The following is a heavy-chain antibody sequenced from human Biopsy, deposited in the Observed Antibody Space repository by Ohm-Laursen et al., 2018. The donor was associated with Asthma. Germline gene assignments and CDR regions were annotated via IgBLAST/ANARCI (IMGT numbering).Heavy chain of an antibody. J-gene: IGHJ4*02. CDR3: AREGVAGTHIED. D-gene: IGHD6-19*01. CDR2: ISPDGRSA. V-gene: IGHV3-23*01. Sequence: LSLTCAATGFTFGGYAMSWARQAPGKGLEWVSTISPDGRSAHGPDSFRGRFTISRDNSKNTLSLQMNSLTAEDTAVYYCAREGVAGTHIEDWGQGTLVTVSS. CDR1: GFTFGGYA.